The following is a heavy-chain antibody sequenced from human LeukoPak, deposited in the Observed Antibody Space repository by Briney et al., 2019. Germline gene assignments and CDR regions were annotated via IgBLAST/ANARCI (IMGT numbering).Heavy chain of an antibody. Sequence: ASVKVSCKASGYTFTGYYMHWVRQAPGQGLEWMGRINPNSGGTNYAQKFQGRVTMSRDTSISTAYMELSRLRSDDTAVYYCARFGCSSTSCYIDYWGQGTLVTVSS. CDR3: ARFGCSSTSCYIDY. V-gene: IGHV1-2*06. D-gene: IGHD2-2*02. CDR1: GYTFTGYY. CDR2: INPNSGGT. J-gene: IGHJ4*02.